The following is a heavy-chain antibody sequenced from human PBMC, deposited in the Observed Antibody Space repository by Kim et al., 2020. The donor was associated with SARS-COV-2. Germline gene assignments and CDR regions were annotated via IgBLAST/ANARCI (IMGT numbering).Heavy chain of an antibody. Sequence: SETLSLTCTVSGGSISSGGYYWSWIRQHPGKGLEWIGYIYYSGSTYYNPSLKSRVTISVDTSKNQFSLKLSSVTAADTAVYYCARGDGIEGDYYYYGMDVWGQGTTVTVSS. CDR2: IYYSGST. J-gene: IGHJ6*02. V-gene: IGHV4-31*03. CDR3: ARGDGIEGDYYYYGMDV. D-gene: IGHD1-26*01. CDR1: GGSISSGGYY.